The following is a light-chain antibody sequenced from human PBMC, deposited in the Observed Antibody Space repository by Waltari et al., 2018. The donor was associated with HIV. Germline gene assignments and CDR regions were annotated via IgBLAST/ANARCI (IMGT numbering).Light chain of an antibody. CDR3: QQYYSTPWT. V-gene: IGKV4-1*01. J-gene: IGKJ1*01. CDR2: WAS. Sequence: DIVMTQSPDSLVVSLGEGATIHLKSSQSVLYRSKNRNYLAWYQQKPGQPPKLLIYWASTRESGVPDRFSGRGSGTDFTRTISSLQAEDVAVYYCQQYYSTPWTFGQGTKVEIK. CDR1: QSVLYRSKNRNY.